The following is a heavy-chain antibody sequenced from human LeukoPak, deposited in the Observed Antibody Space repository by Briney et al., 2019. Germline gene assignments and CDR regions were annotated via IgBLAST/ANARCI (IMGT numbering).Heavy chain of an antibody. Sequence: GGSLRLSCAVSGFIVSSNYMSWVRQAPGRGLEWVSIIYSDGTTYYTNSVKGRFTITRDNSKNSLYLQMNSLRAEDTAVYYCARWYTHRYYDCWGQGPLVTVPS. J-gene: IGHJ4*02. CDR2: IYSDGTT. CDR1: GFIVSSNY. D-gene: IGHD1-14*01. CDR3: ARWYTHRYYDC. V-gene: IGHV3-53*01.